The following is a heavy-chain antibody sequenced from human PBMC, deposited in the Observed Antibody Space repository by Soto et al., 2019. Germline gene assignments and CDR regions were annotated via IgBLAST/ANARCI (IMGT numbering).Heavy chain of an antibody. V-gene: IGHV3-48*01. CDR3: ARDIHGSYRVFDY. CDR1: GFTFSSYS. CDR2: ISSSSSTI. D-gene: IGHD3-16*02. J-gene: IGHJ4*02. Sequence: GGSLRLSCAASGFTFSSYSMNWVRQAPGKGLEWVSYISSSSSTIYYADSVKGRFTISRDNAKNSLYLQMNSLRAEDTAVYYCARDIHGSYRVFDYWGQGTLVTVSS.